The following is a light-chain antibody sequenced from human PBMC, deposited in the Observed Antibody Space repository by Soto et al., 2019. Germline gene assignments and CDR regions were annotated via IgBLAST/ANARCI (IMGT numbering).Light chain of an antibody. J-gene: IGKJ5*01. V-gene: IGKV1-5*01. CDR2: DAS. CDR3: QQLNSYPH. CDR1: QSISSW. Sequence: IQMTQSPSTLSASVGDIVTITCRASQSISSWLAWYQQKPGKAPKLLIYDASSLESGVPSRFSGSGSGTEFTLTISSLQPDDFATYYCQQLNSYPHFGQGTRLEIK.